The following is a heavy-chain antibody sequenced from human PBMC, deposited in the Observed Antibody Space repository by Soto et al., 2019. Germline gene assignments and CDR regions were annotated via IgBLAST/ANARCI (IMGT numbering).Heavy chain of an antibody. V-gene: IGHV4-39*01. CDR1: GGSISSGSYY. D-gene: IGHD6-13*01. J-gene: IGHJ5*02. CDR3: ARRASSSWYKSWFDP. CDR2: IYYSGST. Sequence: PSETLSLTCTVSGGSISSGSYYWGWIRQPPGKGLEWIGSIYYSGSTYYNPSLKSRVTISVDTSKNQFSLKLSSVTAADTAVYYCARRASSSWYKSWFDPWGQGTLVTVSS.